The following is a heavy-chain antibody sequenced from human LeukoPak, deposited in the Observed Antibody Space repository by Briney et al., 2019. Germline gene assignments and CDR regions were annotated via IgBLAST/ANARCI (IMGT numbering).Heavy chain of an antibody. CDR3: ARSYCGGDCYSEIYSDAFDI. CDR2: ISSSGSTI. D-gene: IGHD2-21*02. Sequence: GGSLRLSCAASGVTFSDYYMSWIRQAPGKGLEWVSYISSSGSTIYYADSVKGRFAISRDNAKNSLYLQMNSLRAEDTAVYYCARSYCGGDCYSEIYSDAFDIWGQGTMVTVSS. CDR1: GVTFSDYY. V-gene: IGHV3-11*01. J-gene: IGHJ3*02.